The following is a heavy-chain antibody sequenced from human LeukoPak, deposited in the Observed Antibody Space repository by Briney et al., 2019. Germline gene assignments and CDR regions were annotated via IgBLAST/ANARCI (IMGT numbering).Heavy chain of an antibody. D-gene: IGHD2-2*01. CDR3: ARDYLVVPAAMWWFDP. CDR1: GFTFSSYS. J-gene: IGHJ5*02. CDR2: IGSTGTDT. Sequence: GGSLRLSCAASGFTFSSYSMNWVRQAPGKGLEWVSSIGSTGTDTYYADSVRGRFAVSRDDAKKSLYLQMNSLRAEDTAVYYCARDYLVVPAAMWWFDPRGQGDLVTASS. V-gene: IGHV3-21*01.